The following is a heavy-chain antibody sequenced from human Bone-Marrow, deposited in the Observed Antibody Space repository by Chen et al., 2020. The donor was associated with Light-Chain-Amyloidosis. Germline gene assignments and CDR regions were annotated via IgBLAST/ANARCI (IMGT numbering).Heavy chain of an antibody. CDR3: ARRRDGYNFDY. CDR2: IYPDDSDA. J-gene: IGHJ4*02. CDR1: GYNFPNYW. D-gene: IGHD5-12*01. V-gene: IGHV5-51*01. Sequence: EVQLEQSGPEVKKHGESLKISCKGSGYNFPNYWIGWVRPMPGKGLEWMGVIYPDDSDARYSPSFEGQVTISADKSITTAYLQWRSLKASDTAMYYCARRRDGYNFDYWGQGTLVTVSS.